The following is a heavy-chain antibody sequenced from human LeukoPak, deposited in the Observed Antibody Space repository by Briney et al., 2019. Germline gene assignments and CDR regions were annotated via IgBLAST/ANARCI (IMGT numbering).Heavy chain of an antibody. V-gene: IGHV3-21*01. Sequence: GGSLRLSCAASGFTFSSYSMNWVRQAPGKGLEWVSSISSSSSYIYYADSVKGRFTISRDNAKNSLYLQMNSLRAEDTAVYYCARDRRSSSSYDAFDIWGQGTMVTVSS. CDR2: ISSSSSYI. D-gene: IGHD6-6*01. J-gene: IGHJ3*02. CDR1: GFTFSSYS. CDR3: ARDRRSSSSYDAFDI.